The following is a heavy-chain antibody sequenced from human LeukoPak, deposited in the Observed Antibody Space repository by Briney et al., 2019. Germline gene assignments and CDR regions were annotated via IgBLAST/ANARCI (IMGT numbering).Heavy chain of an antibody. CDR1: GYTFTSYD. Sequence: ASVKVSCKASGYTFTSYDINWVRQATGQGLEWMGWMNPNSGNTGYAQKFQGRVTMTRNTSINTAYMELSSLRSEDTAVYYCARERGGGTTGTMTYDIWGQGTMVTVSS. CDR2: MNPNSGNT. V-gene: IGHV1-8*01. J-gene: IGHJ3*02. CDR3: ARERGGGTTGTMTYDI. D-gene: IGHD1-1*01.